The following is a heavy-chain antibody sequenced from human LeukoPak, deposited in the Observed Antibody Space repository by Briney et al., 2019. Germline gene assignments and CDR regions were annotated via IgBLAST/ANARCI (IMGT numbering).Heavy chain of an antibody. J-gene: IGHJ4*02. D-gene: IGHD3-10*01. CDR1: GFTFTNAW. Sequence: GGSLRLSCVDSGFTFTNAWMSWVRQAPGKGLEWIGRIKSKTDGETTNYAEPVRGGFTISRDDSKSAVYLQMNSLKIEDTAVYYCTTDLGTYYHGSQRLIPIDYWGQGTLVTVSS. CDR3: TTDLGTYYHGSQRLIPIDY. CDR2: IKSKTDGETT. V-gene: IGHV3-15*01.